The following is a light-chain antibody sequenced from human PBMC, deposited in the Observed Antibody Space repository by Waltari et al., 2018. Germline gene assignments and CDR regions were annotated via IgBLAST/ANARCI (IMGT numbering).Light chain of an antibody. CDR3: GAWDDKVKAWL. Sequence: LTQSPSLSGTPGQRVTIHCSGAIYHLGINPVNWYQQFQVEAPRVVMTATNERPSGIPDRFAGSKSGNSASLTISGLRFEDESDFYCGAWDDKVKAWLFGGGTTVTVL. J-gene: IGLJ2*01. CDR1: IYHLGINP. CDR2: ATN. V-gene: IGLV1-44*01.